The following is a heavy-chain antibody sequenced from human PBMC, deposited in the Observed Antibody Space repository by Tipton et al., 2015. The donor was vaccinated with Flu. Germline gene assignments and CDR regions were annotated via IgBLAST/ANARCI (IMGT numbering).Heavy chain of an antibody. V-gene: IGHV4-34*01. D-gene: IGHD2-2*01. J-gene: IGHJ4*02. CDR3: ARHGVVPAAMYY. CDR1: GGSSSGYY. Sequence: TLSLTCAVYGGSSSGYYWSWIRQPPGKGLEWIGEINHSGSTNYNPSLKSRVTISVDTSKNQFSLKLSSVTAADTAVYYCARHGVVPAAMYYWGQGTLVTVSS. CDR2: INHSGST.